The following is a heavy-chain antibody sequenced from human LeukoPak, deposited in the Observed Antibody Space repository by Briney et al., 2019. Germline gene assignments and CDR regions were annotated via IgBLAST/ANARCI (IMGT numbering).Heavy chain of an antibody. J-gene: IGHJ4*02. D-gene: IGHD6-19*01. V-gene: IGHV1-3*01. CDR2: INAGNGNT. CDR1: GYTFTSYA. Sequence: ASVKVSCKASGYTFTSYAMDWVRQAPGQRLEWMGWINAGNGNTKYSQKFQGRVTITRDTSASTAYMELSSLRSEDTAVYYCARRTAVATSGDYWGQGTLVTVSS. CDR3: ARRTAVATSGDY.